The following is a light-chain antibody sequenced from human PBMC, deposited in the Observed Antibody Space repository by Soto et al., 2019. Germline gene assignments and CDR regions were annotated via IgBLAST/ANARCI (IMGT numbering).Light chain of an antibody. CDR3: QQRSNWPPEST. V-gene: IGKV3-11*01. Sequence: EIVLTQSPATLSLSPGERATLSCRASQSVSSYLAWYQQKPGQAPRLLIYDASNRATGIPARFSGSGSGPDFPLTISSLEPEDFAVYYCQQRSNWPPESTFGPGTKVDIK. CDR1: QSVSSY. CDR2: DAS. J-gene: IGKJ3*01.